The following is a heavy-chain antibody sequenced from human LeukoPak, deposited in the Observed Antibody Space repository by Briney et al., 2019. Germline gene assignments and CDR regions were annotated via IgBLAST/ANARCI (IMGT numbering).Heavy chain of an antibody. J-gene: IGHJ4*02. CDR1: GGSINSYW. D-gene: IGHD3-16*02. CDR3: ARAGYTISSYRFDY. V-gene: IGHV4-4*07. Sequence: PSETLSLICSVSGGSINSYWWSWIRQPAGKGLEFIGRIYTTGMTNYNPSLESRVPMSVDTSKNKFSLELRSVTAADTAVYFCARAGYTISSYRFDYWGQGALVTVSS. CDR2: IYTTGMT.